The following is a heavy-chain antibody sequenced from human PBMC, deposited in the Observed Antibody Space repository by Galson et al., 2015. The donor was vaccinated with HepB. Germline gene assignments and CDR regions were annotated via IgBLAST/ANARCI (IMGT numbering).Heavy chain of an antibody. J-gene: IGHJ5*02. D-gene: IGHD3-10*01. CDR3: ARDLRAYYGSGSYGWLDP. CDR2: INADNGNT. Sequence: SVKVSCKASEYTFTSYTMQWVRQAPGQRLEWAGWINADNGNTKYSQKFQGRVTITRDASANTAYMELSSLRSEDTAVYYCARDLRAYYGSGSYGWLDPWGQGTLVTVSS. CDR1: EYTFTSYT. V-gene: IGHV1-3*01.